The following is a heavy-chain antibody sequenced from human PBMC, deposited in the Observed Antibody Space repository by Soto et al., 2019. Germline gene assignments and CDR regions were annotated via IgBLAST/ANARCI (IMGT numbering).Heavy chain of an antibody. CDR3: ARGHHSMDI. CDR1: GFTFSGHY. Sequence: QVQLVESGGGLAKPGGSLRLSCAASGFTFSGHYMSWIRQAPGKGLEWISYINPSGTNTDYADSVKGRFTISRDNAENSLYLQMNSLRADGTALYYCARGHHSMDIWGQGATVTVSS. J-gene: IGHJ6*02. CDR2: INPSGTNT. V-gene: IGHV3-11*06.